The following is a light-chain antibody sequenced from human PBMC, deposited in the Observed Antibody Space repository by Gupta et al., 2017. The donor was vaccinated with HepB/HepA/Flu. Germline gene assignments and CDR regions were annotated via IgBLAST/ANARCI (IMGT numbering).Light chain of an antibody. CDR1: QSFTSGY. V-gene: IGKV3-20*01. J-gene: IGKJ4*01. CDR2: GAS. Sequence: ELVLTQSPGTLSLSPGERATLSCRARQSFTSGYLAWYQQKPGQAPRLLMYGASSRATGIADRFIGSGAGTDFTLTISRLEPEDFAVYYCQQYDYFIPLSFGGGTKVEMK. CDR3: QQYDYFIPLS.